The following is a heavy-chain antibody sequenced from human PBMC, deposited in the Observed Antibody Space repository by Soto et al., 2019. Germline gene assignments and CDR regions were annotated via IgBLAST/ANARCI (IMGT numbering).Heavy chain of an antibody. CDR2: ITASGANT. CDR1: GITFDNYA. CDR3: AIARYNYTVDSAAY. V-gene: IGHV3-23*01. J-gene: IGHJ4*02. D-gene: IGHD5-18*01. Sequence: VPLLESGGGLVQPGGSLRLTCAASGITFDNYAMSWVRQVPGKGLEWVSGITASGANTYYADSVKGRFSISRDNSKNEVYLQMNDLTGADTALYYCAIARYNYTVDSAAYWGQGTLVTVSS.